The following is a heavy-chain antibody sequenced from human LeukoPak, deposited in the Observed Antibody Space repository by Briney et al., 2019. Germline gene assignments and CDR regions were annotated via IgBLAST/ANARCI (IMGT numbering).Heavy chain of an antibody. CDR1: GGTFSSYA. D-gene: IGHD2-21*02. CDR3: ARGPIVVVTASSGYFDY. Sequence: SVKVSCKASGGTFSSYAISWVRQAPGQGLEWMGGIIPIFGTANYAQKFQGRVTITADKSTSTAYMELSSLRSEDTAVYYCARGPIVVVTASSGYFDYWGQGTLVTVSS. CDR2: IIPIFGTA. J-gene: IGHJ4*02. V-gene: IGHV1-69*06.